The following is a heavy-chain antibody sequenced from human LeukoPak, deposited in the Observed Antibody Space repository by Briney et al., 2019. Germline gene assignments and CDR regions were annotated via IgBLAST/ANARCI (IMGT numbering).Heavy chain of an antibody. V-gene: IGHV3-23*01. J-gene: IGHJ4*02. CDR2: ISGSGGST. CDR3: AKSSGYSYGSIDY. Sequence: SGGSLRLSCAASGFTFSSYAMSWVRQAPGKGLEWDSAISGSGGSTYYADSVKGRFTISRDNSKNTLYLQMNSLRAEDTAVYYCAKSSGYSYGSIDYWGQGTLVTVSS. CDR1: GFTFSSYA. D-gene: IGHD5-18*01.